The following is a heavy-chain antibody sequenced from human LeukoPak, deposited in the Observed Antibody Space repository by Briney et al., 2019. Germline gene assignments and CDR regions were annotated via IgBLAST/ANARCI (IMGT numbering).Heavy chain of an antibody. Sequence: GGSLRLSCAASGFTFSSYEMNWVRQAPGKGLEWVSYISSSGSTIYYADPVKGRFTISRDNAKNSLYLQMNSLRAEDTAVYYCARELLWFGDRLSYWGQGTLATVSS. CDR2: ISSSGSTI. CDR1: GFTFSSYE. CDR3: ARELLWFGDRLSY. J-gene: IGHJ4*02. D-gene: IGHD3-10*01. V-gene: IGHV3-48*03.